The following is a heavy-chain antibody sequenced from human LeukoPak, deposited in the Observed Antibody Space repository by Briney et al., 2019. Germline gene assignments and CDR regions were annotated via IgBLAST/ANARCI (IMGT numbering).Heavy chain of an antibody. Sequence: GSFSFSTADPGFSFTNFDMHCTRQGTCKALEWVSAIGIGGDTHYSGSVKGRFIISRENAKNSLFLQMNSLRVGDTAVYYCARDRFGMDVWGRGTTVIVSS. V-gene: IGHV3-13*01. CDR2: IGIGGDT. CDR3: ARDRFGMDV. J-gene: IGHJ6*02. CDR1: GFSFTNFD.